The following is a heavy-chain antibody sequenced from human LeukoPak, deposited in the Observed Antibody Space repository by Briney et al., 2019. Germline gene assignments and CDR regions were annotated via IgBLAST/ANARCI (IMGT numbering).Heavy chain of an antibody. J-gene: IGHJ3*02. Sequence: ASVKVSCKAFGYTFTSNYMHWVRQAPGQGPEWMGVISPSGGPTTYAQKFQGRVTMTRDTSTSTVYMELSSLRSEDTAVYYCATPGGTMIDAFDIWGQGTMVTVSS. D-gene: IGHD3-22*01. CDR3: ATPGGTMIDAFDI. CDR1: GYTFTSNY. CDR2: ISPSGGPT. V-gene: IGHV1-46*01.